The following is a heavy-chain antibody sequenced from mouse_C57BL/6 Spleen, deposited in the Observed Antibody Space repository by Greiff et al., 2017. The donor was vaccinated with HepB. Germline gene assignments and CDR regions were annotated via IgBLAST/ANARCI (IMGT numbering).Heavy chain of an antibody. D-gene: IGHD2-1*01. CDR3: AKGQLQYAMDY. Sequence: QVQLQQPGAELVKPGASVKLSCKASGYTFTSYWMQWVKQRPGQGLEWIGEIDPSDSYTNYNQKFKGKATLTVDTSSSTAYMQLSSLTSEDSEVYYCAKGQLQYAMDYWGQGTSVTVSS. CDR2: IDPSDSYT. J-gene: IGHJ4*01. V-gene: IGHV1-50*01. CDR1: GYTFTSYW.